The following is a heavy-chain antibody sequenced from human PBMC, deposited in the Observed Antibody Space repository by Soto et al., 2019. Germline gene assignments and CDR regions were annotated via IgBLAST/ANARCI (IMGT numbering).Heavy chain of an antibody. CDR3: ATFRRGSYSWFDP. D-gene: IGHD1-26*01. CDR2: IYSGGVT. V-gene: IGHV3-53*01. CDR1: GFTVSSNY. J-gene: IGHJ5*02. Sequence: EVQLVESGGGLIQPGGSLRLSCAASGFTVSSNYMSWVRQAPGKGLEWVSVIYSGGVTYYADSVKGRFTISKDNSKNTLYLQMNNLRAEDTAVYYCATFRRGSYSWFDPWGQGTLVTVSS.